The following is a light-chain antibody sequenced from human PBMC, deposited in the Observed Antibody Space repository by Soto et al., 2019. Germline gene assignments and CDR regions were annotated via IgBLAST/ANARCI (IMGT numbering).Light chain of an antibody. CDR1: TSDVGGYHF. J-gene: IGLJ7*01. V-gene: IGLV2-14*01. CDR2: EVT. Sequence: QSALTQPASVSGSPGQSITLSCTGTTSDVGGYHFVSWYQQHPGKAPKLMIYEVTNRPSGVSDRFSGSKSGNTASLTISGLQAEDEADYYCQSYDSSLTTFVFGTGTQLTVL. CDR3: QSYDSSLTTFV.